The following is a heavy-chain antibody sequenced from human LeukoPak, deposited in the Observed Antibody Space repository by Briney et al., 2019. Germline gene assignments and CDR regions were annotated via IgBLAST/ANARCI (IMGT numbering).Heavy chain of an antibody. CDR1: GGSISSGGYY. CDR3: ARGILLYGSGSYLFAWFDL. J-gene: IGHJ5*02. V-gene: IGHV4-31*03. D-gene: IGHD3-10*01. CDR2: IYYSGST. Sequence: SETLSLTCTVSGGSISSGGYYWSWIRQHPGKGLEWIGYIYYSGSTYYNPSLKSRVTISVDTSKNQFSLKLSFVTAADTAVYYCARGILLYGSGSYLFAWFDLWGQGTLVTVSS.